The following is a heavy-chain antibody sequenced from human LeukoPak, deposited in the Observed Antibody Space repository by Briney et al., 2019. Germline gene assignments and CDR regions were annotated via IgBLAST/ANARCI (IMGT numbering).Heavy chain of an antibody. CDR1: GYTFTAYY. CDR3: ARASYTYGSDY. J-gene: IGHJ4*02. CDR2: ISPNTGGT. D-gene: IGHD5-18*01. Sequence: ASVKVSCKASGYTFTAYYIHWVRRAPGQGLEWMGWISPNTGGTDYAQKFQGRVTMTRDKSFTTAYMELSRLTSDDTAMYYCARASYTYGSDYWGQGTLVTVSS. V-gene: IGHV1-2*02.